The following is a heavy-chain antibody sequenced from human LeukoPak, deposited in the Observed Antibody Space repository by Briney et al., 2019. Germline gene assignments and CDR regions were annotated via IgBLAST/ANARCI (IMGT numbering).Heavy chain of an antibody. CDR2: INYKGGTT. V-gene: IGHV3-64*02. J-gene: IGHJ4*02. CDR3: ARVGPATAFDY. Sequence: GGSLRLSCAASGFTLSSFSMHWVRQSSGRGLEYVSAINYKGGTTYYADSVKGRFTISRDNSKNTLYLQMASLRDEDMGVYYCARVGPATAFDYWGQGTPVTVSS. CDR1: GFTLSSFS.